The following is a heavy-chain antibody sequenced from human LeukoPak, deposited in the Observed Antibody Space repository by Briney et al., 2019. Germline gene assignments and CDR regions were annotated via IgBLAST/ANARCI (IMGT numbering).Heavy chain of an antibody. V-gene: IGHV4-59*08. Sequence: SETLSFTCTVSGGSISSYFWSWIRQPPGKGLEWIGYISDSGSTDYNASLRSRVTMSVDTSKNQFSLNLNSVTAADTAVYYCARHERMTTYDYWGQGTLVTVSS. CDR3: ARHERMTTYDY. J-gene: IGHJ4*02. CDR1: GGSISSYF. D-gene: IGHD4-11*01. CDR2: ISDSGST.